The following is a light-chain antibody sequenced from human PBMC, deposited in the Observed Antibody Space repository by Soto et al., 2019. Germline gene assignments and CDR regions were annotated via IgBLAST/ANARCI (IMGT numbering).Light chain of an antibody. CDR2: DVS. V-gene: IGLV2-14*03. CDR3: SSYTTSNTRQIV. CDR1: SSDVGGYNY. Sequence: QSLLTQPASVSGSPGQSITISCTGTSSDVGGYNYVSWYQHHPGKAPKLMIYDVSNRPSGVSNRFSGSKSGNTASLTISGLQPADEADYYCSSYTTSNTRQIVFGTGTRSPS. J-gene: IGLJ1*01.